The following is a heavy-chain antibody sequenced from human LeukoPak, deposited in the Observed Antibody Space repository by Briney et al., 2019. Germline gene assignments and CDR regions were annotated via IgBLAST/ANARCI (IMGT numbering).Heavy chain of an antibody. CDR2: INEDESKE. CDR3: AKEGTITAYNFDY. J-gene: IGHJ4*02. D-gene: IGHD5-12*01. CDR1: RFTFRRYW. Sequence: GGALRLSCAASRFTFRRYWMSWVRQAPGKGLEWVGNINEDESKEYYMDSVKGRFTISRGNAKNSLYLQMNSLRAEDTAVYYCAKEGTITAYNFDYWGQGTLVTVSS. V-gene: IGHV3-7*05.